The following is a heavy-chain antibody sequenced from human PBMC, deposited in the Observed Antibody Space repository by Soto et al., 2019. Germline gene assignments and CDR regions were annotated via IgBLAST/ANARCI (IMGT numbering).Heavy chain of an antibody. Sequence: ASVKVSCKASGYTFTSYDINWVRQATGQGLEWMGRMNPNSGNTGYAQKFQGRATMTRNTSISTAYMELSSLRSEDTAVYYCARVLGGSYLGGAFDIWGQGTMVTVSS. CDR3: ARVLGGSYLGGAFDI. D-gene: IGHD1-26*01. V-gene: IGHV1-8*01. CDR2: MNPNSGNT. J-gene: IGHJ3*02. CDR1: GYTFTSYD.